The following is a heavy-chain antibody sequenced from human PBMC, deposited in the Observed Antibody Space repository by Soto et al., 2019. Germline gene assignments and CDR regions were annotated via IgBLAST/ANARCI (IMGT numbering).Heavy chain of an antibody. V-gene: IGHV1-18*01. CDR1: GYTFTSYC. CDR3: ARDGYYYDSSGYCFDY. Sequence: ASVKVSCNASGYTFTSYCISWVRQAPGQGLEWMGWISAYNGNTNYAQKLQGRVTMTTDTSTSTAYMELRSLRSDDTAVYYCARDGYYYDSSGYCFDYWGQGTLVTVSS. D-gene: IGHD3-22*01. CDR2: ISAYNGNT. J-gene: IGHJ4*02.